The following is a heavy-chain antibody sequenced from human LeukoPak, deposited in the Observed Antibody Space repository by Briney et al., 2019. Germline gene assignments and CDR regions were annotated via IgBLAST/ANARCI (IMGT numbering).Heavy chain of an antibody. J-gene: IGHJ5*02. V-gene: IGHV1-2*02. CDR3: ARDWGAVVLSNWFDP. CDR2: INPNSGGT. D-gene: IGHD6-19*01. Sequence: ASVKVSCKASGYTFTGYYMHWVRQAPGQGLEWMGWINPNSGGTNYAQKFQGRVTMTRDTSISTAYMELSRLRSDDTAVYYCARDWGAVVLSNWFDPWGQGTLVPVSS. CDR1: GYTFTGYY.